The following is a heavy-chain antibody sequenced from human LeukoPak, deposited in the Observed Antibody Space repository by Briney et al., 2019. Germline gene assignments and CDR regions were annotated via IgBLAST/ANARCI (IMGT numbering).Heavy chain of an antibody. CDR2: INHSGST. J-gene: IGHJ4*02. CDR1: GGSFSGYY. CDR3: ARGFDY. Sequence: PSETLSLTCAVYGGSFSGYYWSWIRQPPGKGLEWIGEINHSGSTNYNPSLKSRVTISVDTSKNQFSLKLSSVTAADTAVYYCARGFDYRGQGTLVTVSS. V-gene: IGHV4-34*01.